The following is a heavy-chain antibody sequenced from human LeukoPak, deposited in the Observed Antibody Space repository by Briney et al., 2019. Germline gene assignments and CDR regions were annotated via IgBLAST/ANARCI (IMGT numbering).Heavy chain of an antibody. J-gene: IGHJ6*03. V-gene: IGHV1-24*01. D-gene: IGHD3-22*01. Sequence: ASVKVSCKVSGYALTELSMHWVRQAPGKGLEWMGGFDPEDGETIYAQKFQGRVTMTEDTSTDTAYMERSRLRSEDTAGYYCATSTGKYDSSGYYYYYYYLDVWGKGTTVTVSS. CDR3: ATSTGKYDSSGYYYYYYYLDV. CDR1: GYALTELS. CDR2: FDPEDGET.